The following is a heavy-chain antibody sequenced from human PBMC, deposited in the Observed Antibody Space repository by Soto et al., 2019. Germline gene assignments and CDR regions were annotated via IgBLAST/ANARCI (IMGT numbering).Heavy chain of an antibody. V-gene: IGHV3-53*01. CDR2: IYSGETT. CDR3: TRDGRGLGRLSLFEY. J-gene: IGHJ4*02. Sequence: VQLVESGGGVVQPGRSLRISCAASGFNVNSDYMNWVRQTPGKGLEWVASIYSGETTYYADSVRGRFTISSDKSKNTLYFQLSSLRIEDTAVYYCTRDGRGLGRLSLFEYWGQGVLVTVSS. CDR1: GFNVNSDY. D-gene: IGHD2-21*02.